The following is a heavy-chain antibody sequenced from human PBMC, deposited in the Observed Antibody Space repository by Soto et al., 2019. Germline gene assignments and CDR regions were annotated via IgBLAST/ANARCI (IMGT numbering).Heavy chain of an antibody. D-gene: IGHD1-26*01. J-gene: IGHJ3*01. Sequence: GGSLRLSCAASGFTSSTYCMNWVRQAPGKGLEWVSSISATSTYIYYADSVKGRFSISRDNAKNSLYLQINSLRAEDTAVYYCVRDFSRIVGATADAFDVWGQGTMVTVSS. V-gene: IGHV3-21*01. CDR3: VRDFSRIVGATADAFDV. CDR2: ISATSTYI. CDR1: GFTSSTYC.